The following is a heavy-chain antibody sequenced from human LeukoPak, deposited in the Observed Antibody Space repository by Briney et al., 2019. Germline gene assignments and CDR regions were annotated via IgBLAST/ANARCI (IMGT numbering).Heavy chain of an antibody. CDR3: ARGGNTAMTTDGNWFDP. D-gene: IGHD5-18*01. CDR2: IIPIFGTA. Sequence: SVKVSCKASGGTFSSYAISWVRQAPGQGLEWMGGIIPIFGTANYAQKFQGRVTITADKSTSTAYMELSSLRSEDTAVYYCARGGNTAMTTDGNWFDPWGQGTLVTVSS. CDR1: GGTFSSYA. J-gene: IGHJ5*02. V-gene: IGHV1-69*06.